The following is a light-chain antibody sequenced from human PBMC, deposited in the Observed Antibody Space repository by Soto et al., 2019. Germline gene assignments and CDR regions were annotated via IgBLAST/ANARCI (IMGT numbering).Light chain of an antibody. Sequence: QSVLTQAPSVSGAPGQRVTISCTGSSSNIGAGYDVHWYQHLPGTAPKLLIYGNSNRPSGVPDRFSGSKSGTSASLAITGLQDEDEADYYCQSYDSSLSAYVFGTGTKVTVL. CDR2: GNS. CDR1: SSNIGAGYD. J-gene: IGLJ1*01. CDR3: QSYDSSLSAYV. V-gene: IGLV1-40*01.